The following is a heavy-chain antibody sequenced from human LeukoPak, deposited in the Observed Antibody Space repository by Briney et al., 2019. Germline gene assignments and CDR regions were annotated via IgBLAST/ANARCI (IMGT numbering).Heavy chain of an antibody. Sequence: GGSLRLSCAASGFTFSSYWMSWVRQAPGKGLEWVSAISGSGGSTYYADSVKGRFTISRDNSKNTLYLQMNSLRAEDTAVYYCAKREDYIIIFDYWGQGTLVTVSS. J-gene: IGHJ4*02. CDR3: AKREDYIIIFDY. CDR2: ISGSGGST. CDR1: GFTFSSYW. D-gene: IGHD4-11*01. V-gene: IGHV3-23*01.